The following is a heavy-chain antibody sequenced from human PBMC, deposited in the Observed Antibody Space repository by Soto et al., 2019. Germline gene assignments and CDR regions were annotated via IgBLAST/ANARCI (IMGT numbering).Heavy chain of an antibody. J-gene: IGHJ4*02. Sequence: ASVKVSCKVSGYTLTELSMHWVRQAPGKGLEWMGGFDPEDGETIYAQKFQGRVTMTEDTSTDTAYMELSSLRSEDTAVYYCATALHITDYYDSSGQIYFDYWGQGTLVTVSS. V-gene: IGHV1-24*01. CDR2: FDPEDGET. CDR3: ATALHITDYYDSSGQIYFDY. D-gene: IGHD3-22*01. CDR1: GYTLTELS.